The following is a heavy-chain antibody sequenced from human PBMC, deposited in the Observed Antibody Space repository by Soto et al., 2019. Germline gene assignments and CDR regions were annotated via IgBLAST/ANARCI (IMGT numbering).Heavy chain of an antibody. Sequence: SVKVSCKASGGTFSSYAISWVRQAPGQGLEWMGGIIPIFGTANYAQKFQGRVTITADESTSTAYMELSSLRSEDTAAYYCARVSLDYYYGMDVWGQGTTVTVSS. D-gene: IGHD2-15*01. CDR3: ARVSLDYYYGMDV. V-gene: IGHV1-69*13. J-gene: IGHJ6*02. CDR1: GGTFSSYA. CDR2: IIPIFGTA.